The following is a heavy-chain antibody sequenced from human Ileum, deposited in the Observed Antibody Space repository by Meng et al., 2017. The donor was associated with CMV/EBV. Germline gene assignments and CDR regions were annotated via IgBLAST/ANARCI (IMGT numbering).Heavy chain of an antibody. V-gene: IGHV4-61*01. Sequence: SETLSLTCTVSGGSISSGSYYWSWIRQPPGKGLEWIGYIYYTGSTNYNPSLKSRVTISVDTSKNQFSLKLSSVTAADTAVYYCARDQWLRGRPDCSSTSCYLDYYYGMDVWGQGTMVTVSS. CDR3: ARDQWLRGRPDCSSTSCYLDYYYGMDV. CDR1: GGSISSGSYY. CDR2: IYYTGST. J-gene: IGHJ6*02. D-gene: IGHD2-2*01.